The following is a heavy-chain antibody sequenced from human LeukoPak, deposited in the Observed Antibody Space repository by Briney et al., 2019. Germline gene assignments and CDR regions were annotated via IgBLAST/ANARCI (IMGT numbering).Heavy chain of an antibody. CDR2: INPNTGGT. V-gene: IGHV1-2*02. J-gene: IGHJ5*02. Sequence: GASVKVSCKASGYTFTGYYVHWVRQAPGQGLERMGWINPNTGGTNYAQKFQGRVTMTKDTSTNAAYMELNKLTSDDTAVYYCGRGNKSFDPWGQGTLVTVSS. CDR1: GYTFTGYY. CDR3: GRGNKSFDP.